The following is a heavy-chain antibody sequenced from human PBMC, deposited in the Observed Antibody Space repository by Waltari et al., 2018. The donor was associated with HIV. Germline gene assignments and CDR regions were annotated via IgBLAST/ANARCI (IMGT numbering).Heavy chain of an antibody. CDR1: GGSISSYY. J-gene: IGHJ5*02. Sequence: QVQLQESGPGLVKPSETLSLTCTVSGGSISSYYWSWIRQPAGKGLEWIGRIYTSGSTNHNPALKSRVTMSVDTSKNQFSLKLSSVTAADTAVYYCARTGWYQLLSGWFDPWGQGTLVTVSS. CDR3: ARTGWYQLLSGWFDP. D-gene: IGHD2-2*01. CDR2: IYTSGST. V-gene: IGHV4-4*07.